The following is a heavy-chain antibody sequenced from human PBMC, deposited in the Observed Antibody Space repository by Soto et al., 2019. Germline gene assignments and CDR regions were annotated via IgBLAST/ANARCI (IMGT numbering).Heavy chain of an antibody. V-gene: IGHV3-23*01. D-gene: IGHD3-3*01. J-gene: IGHJ4*02. Sequence: EVQLLESGGGLVQPGGSLRLSCAASGFTFSSYAMSWVRQAPGKGLEWVSAISGSGGSTYYADSVKGRFTISRDNSKNTLYLQMNSLRAEDTAVYYCAKEQETLRFLEWLAFDYWGQGTLVTVSS. CDR3: AKEQETLRFLEWLAFDY. CDR2: ISGSGGST. CDR1: GFTFSSYA.